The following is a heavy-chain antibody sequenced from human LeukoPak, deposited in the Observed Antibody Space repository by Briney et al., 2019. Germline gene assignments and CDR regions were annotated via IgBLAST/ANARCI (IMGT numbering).Heavy chain of an antibody. D-gene: IGHD3-3*01. CDR2: IYSDGTT. V-gene: IGHV3-53*01. CDR1: GFTVSNNY. CDR3: ARYDFILISYFDL. Sequence: GGSLRLSCAASGFTVSNNYMSWVRQAPGKKLEWVSDIYSDGTTFYADSVKGRFTISRDNSKNTLYHQMNSLRAEDTAVYHCARYDFILISYFDLWGRGALVTVSS. J-gene: IGHJ2*01.